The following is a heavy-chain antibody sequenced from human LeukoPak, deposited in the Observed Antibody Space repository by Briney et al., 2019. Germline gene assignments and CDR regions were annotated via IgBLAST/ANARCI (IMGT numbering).Heavy chain of an antibody. CDR1: GGSISSYY. Sequence: SETLSLTCTVSGGSISSYYWSWIRQPPGKGLEWIGYIYYSGSTNYNPSLKSRVTISVDTSKNQFSLKLSSVTAADTAVYYCARGLGYYGSGSEFDYWGQGTLVTVSS. CDR2: IYYSGST. CDR3: ARGLGYYGSGSEFDY. V-gene: IGHV4-59*01. D-gene: IGHD3-10*01. J-gene: IGHJ4*02.